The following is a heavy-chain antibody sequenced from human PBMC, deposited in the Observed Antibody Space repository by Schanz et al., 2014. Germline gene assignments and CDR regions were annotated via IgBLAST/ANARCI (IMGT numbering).Heavy chain of an antibody. J-gene: IGHJ3*02. CDR1: GFTVSSHY. V-gene: IGHV3-21*01. CDR3: VREDMVRGIRAFDI. CDR2: IRSDNNYI. D-gene: IGHD3-10*01. Sequence: EVQLVESGGGLVQPGGSLRLSCAASGFTVSSHYMSWVRQAPGKGLEWVSYIRSDNNYIYYADSVKGRFTISRDNAKNSLFLQMNSLTAEDTAVYYCVREDMVRGIRAFDIWGQGTMVTVSS.